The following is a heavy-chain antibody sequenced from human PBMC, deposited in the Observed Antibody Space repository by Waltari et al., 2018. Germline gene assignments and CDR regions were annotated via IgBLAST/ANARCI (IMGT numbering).Heavy chain of an antibody. CDR3: AKDKVSSDYVPPYYYYGMDV. V-gene: IGHV3-23*01. D-gene: IGHD4-17*01. J-gene: IGHJ6*02. CDR2: ISGSGGST. Sequence: EVQLLESGGGLVQPGGSLRLSCAASGFTFSSYAMSWVRQAPGKGLGWVSAISGSGGSTYYADSVEGRFTISRDNSNHTLYVQMNSLRAEDTSVYYCAKDKVSSDYVPPYYYYGMDVWGQGTTVTVSS. CDR1: GFTFSSYA.